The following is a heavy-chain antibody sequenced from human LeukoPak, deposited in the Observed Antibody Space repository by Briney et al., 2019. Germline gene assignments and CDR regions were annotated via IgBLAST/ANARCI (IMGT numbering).Heavy chain of an antibody. CDR2: FDPEDGET. V-gene: IGHV1-24*01. CDR3: ATKPYYCGSGSYYNGYYFDY. CDR1: GYTLTELS. D-gene: IGHD3-10*01. Sequence: VASVKVSCKVSGYTLTELSMHWVRQAPGKGLEWMGGFDPEDGETIYAQKFQGRVTMTEDTSTDTAYMELSSLRSEDTAVYYCATKPYYCGSGSYYNGYYFDYWGQGTLVTVSS. J-gene: IGHJ4*02.